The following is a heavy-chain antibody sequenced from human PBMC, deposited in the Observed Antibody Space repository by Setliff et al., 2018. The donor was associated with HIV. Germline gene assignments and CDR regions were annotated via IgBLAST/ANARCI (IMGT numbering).Heavy chain of an antibody. V-gene: IGHV4-59*12. CDR3: ARVTLEGYYYGSGSYSYFDY. CDR1: GGSISSYY. J-gene: IGHJ4*02. D-gene: IGHD3-10*01. CDR2: IYYSGST. Sequence: PSETLSLTCTVSGGSISSYYWSWIRQPPGEGLEWIGYIYYSGSTYYNPSLKSRVTISVDTSKNQFSLKLSSVTAADTAVYYCARVTLEGYYYGSGSYSYFDYWGQGTLVTVSS.